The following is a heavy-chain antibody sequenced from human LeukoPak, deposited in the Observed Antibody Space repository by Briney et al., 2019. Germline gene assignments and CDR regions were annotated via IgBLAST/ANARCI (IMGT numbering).Heavy chain of an antibody. CDR1: GFTFSSYS. V-gene: IGHV3-21*01. CDR3: AWVWYSHGQIDY. D-gene: IGHD2-21*02. CDR2: ISSSSSYI. J-gene: IGHJ4*02. Sequence: GGSLRLSCAASGFTFSSYSMNWVRQAPGKGLEWVSSISSSSSYIYYADSVKGRFTISRDNAKNSLYLQMNSLRAEDTAVYYCAWVWYSHGQIDYWGQGTLVTVSS.